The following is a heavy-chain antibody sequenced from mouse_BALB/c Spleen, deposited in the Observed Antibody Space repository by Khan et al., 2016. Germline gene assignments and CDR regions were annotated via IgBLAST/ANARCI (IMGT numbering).Heavy chain of an antibody. J-gene: IGHJ3*01. Sequence: VQLKQSGAELVKPGASVKLSCTVSGFNIKDTYMAWVKQRPEQGLEWIGRIDPANDNTESDPKFQDKAPITADTSSNTAYLQLSSLTSEYTAVYDCARGDYDWCAYWGKGTLVTVSA. CDR1: GFNIKDTY. CDR2: IDPANDNT. CDR3: ARGDYDWCAY. D-gene: IGHD2-4*01. V-gene: IGHV14-3*02.